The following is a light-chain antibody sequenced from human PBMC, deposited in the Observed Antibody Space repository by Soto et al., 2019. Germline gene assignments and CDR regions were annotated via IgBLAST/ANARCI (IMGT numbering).Light chain of an antibody. J-gene: IGKJ1*01. Sequence: EIVLTQSPATLSLPPGERATLSCRASQSVSSYLAWYQQKPGQAPRLLIYDASNRATGIPGRFSGSGSGTDFTLTISSLEPDYFAVYYCPHRLNWPRTFRHGTKLDIK. CDR1: QSVSSY. CDR2: DAS. V-gene: IGKV3-11*01. CDR3: PHRLNWPRT.